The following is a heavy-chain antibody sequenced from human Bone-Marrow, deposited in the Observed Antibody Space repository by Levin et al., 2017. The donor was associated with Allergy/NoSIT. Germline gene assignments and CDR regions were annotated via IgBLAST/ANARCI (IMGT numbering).Heavy chain of an antibody. J-gene: IGHJ3*02. CDR2: INHSGST. D-gene: IGHD4-23*01. CDR3: ASFHTVVTPSDAFDI. Sequence: ESLKISCAVYGGSFSGYYWSWIRQPPGKGLEWIGEINHSGSTNYNPSLKSRVTISVDTSKNQFSLKLSSVTAADTAVYYCASFHTVVTPSDAFDIWGQGTMVTVSS. CDR1: GGSFSGYY. V-gene: IGHV4-34*01.